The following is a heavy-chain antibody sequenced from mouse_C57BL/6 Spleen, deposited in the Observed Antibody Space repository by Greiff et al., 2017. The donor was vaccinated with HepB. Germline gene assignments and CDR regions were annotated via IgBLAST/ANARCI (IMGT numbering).Heavy chain of an antibody. CDR3: ASYYGYLYAMDY. CDR2: INYDGSST. D-gene: IGHD2-2*01. Sequence: EVQLQESEGGLVQPGSSMKLSCTASGFTFSDYYMAWVRQVPEKGLEWVANINYDGSSTYYLDSLKSRFIISRDNAKNILYLQMSSLKSEDTATYYCASYYGYLYAMDYWGQGTSVTVSS. CDR1: GFTFSDYY. J-gene: IGHJ4*01. V-gene: IGHV5-16*01.